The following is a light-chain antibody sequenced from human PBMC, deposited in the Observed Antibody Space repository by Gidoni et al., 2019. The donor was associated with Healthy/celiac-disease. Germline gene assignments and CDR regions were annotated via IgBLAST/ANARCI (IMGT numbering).Light chain of an antibody. CDR2: DNS. CDR1: SSNIGNNY. V-gene: IGLV1-51*01. J-gene: IGLJ2*01. CDR3: GTWDSSLSAVV. Sequence: QSVLTQPPSVSAAPGKKVTISCSGSSSNIGNNYVSWYQQLPGTAPKLLIYDNSMRPSGIPDRFSGSKSGTSATLGITGLQTGDEADYYCGTWDSSLSAVVFGGGTKLTVL.